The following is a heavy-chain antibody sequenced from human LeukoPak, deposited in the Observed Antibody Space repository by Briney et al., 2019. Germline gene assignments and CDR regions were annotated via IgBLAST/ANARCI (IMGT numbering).Heavy chain of an antibody. D-gene: IGHD3-10*01. J-gene: IGHJ4*02. V-gene: IGHV3-9*03. CDR1: GFTFDDYA. CDR3: AKGRSGYYYGSGPLDY. Sequence: PGGSLRLSCAGSGFTFDDYAMHWVRQAPGKGLEWVSGISWNSGNIGYADSVKGRFIVSRGNAKNSLYLQMNSLRDEDMALYYCAKGRSGYYYGSGPLDYWGQGTLVTVSS. CDR2: ISWNSGNI.